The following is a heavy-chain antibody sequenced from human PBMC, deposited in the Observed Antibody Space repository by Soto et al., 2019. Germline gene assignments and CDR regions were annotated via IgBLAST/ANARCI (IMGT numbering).Heavy chain of an antibody. Sequence: GGSLRLSCAASGFTFSSYAMSWFRQAPGKGLEWVSAISGSGGSTYYADSVKGRFTISRDNSKNTLYLQMNSLRAEDTAVYYCAKANNGGRVSRFDYWGQGTLVTVSS. V-gene: IGHV3-23*01. D-gene: IGHD2-15*01. J-gene: IGHJ4*02. CDR3: AKANNGGRVSRFDY. CDR2: ISGSGGST. CDR1: GFTFSSYA.